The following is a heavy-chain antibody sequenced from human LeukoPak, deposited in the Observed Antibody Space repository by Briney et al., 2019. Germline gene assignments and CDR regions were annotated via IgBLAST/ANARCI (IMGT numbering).Heavy chain of an antibody. CDR1: GFTFSTYS. V-gene: IGHV3-21*03. J-gene: IGHJ4*02. CDR2: ITISSSNI. Sequence: GGSLRLSYAASGFTFSTYSMNWVRQAPGKGLEWVSSITISSSNIYYADSVKGRFTISRDNAKNSLYLQMNSLRAEDTAVYYCARGLYGDSAFDFWGQGTLVTVSS. D-gene: IGHD4-17*01. CDR3: ARGLYGDSAFDF.